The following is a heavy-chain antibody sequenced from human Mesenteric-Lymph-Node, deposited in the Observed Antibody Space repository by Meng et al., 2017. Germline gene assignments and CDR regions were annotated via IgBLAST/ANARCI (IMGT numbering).Heavy chain of an antibody. CDR1: GFTFDDYA. CDR2: IYSGGST. D-gene: IGHD5-12*01. CDR3: ARDKGYGDY. Sequence: GESLKISCAASGFTFDDYAMHWVRQAPGKGLEWVSVIYSGGSTDYADSVRGRFTISRDNSKDTLHLQMNSLRAEDTAVYYCARDKGYGDYWGQGTLVTVSS. J-gene: IGHJ4*02. V-gene: IGHV3-66*02.